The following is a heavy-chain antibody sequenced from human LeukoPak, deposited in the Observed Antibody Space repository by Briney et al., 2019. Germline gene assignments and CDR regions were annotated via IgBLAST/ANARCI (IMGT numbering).Heavy chain of an antibody. J-gene: IGHJ5*02. CDR3: ARDQESWDLFYNWFDP. CDR1: GYTFTGYY. CDR2: MNPNCGGT. D-gene: IGHD3-16*01. Sequence: GSVKVSCKASGYTFTGYYIHWVRQAPGQGLEWMGWMNPNCGGTHYPQKFPRSLPMTSDPSISTAYIELSRLRSDDTAVYYCARDQESWDLFYNWFDPWGQGPLVTVSS. V-gene: IGHV1-2*02.